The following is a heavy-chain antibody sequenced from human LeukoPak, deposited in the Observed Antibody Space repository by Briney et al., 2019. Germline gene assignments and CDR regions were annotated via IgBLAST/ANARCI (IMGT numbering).Heavy chain of an antibody. D-gene: IGHD6-19*01. CDR2: IYTSGST. J-gene: IGHJ4*02. CDR1: GYSISSGYY. Sequence: SETLSLTCAVSGYSISSGYYWGWIRQPPGKGLEWIGRIYTSGSTNYNPSLKSRVTMLVDTSKNQFSLKLSSVTAADTAVYYCARAVADPFIDYWGQGTLVTVSS. CDR3: ARAVADPFIDY. V-gene: IGHV4-38-2*01.